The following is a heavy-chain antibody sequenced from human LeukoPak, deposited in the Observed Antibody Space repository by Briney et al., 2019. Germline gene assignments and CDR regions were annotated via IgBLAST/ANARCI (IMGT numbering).Heavy chain of an antibody. J-gene: IGHJ5*02. CDR1: GGSISSSPYY. V-gene: IGHV4-39*07. D-gene: IGHD5-18*01. Sequence: PSETLSLTCTVSGGSISSSPYYWGWIRQPPGKGLEWIGSIYYSGTTHYNPTLESRVTISVDTSKNQFSLKLASVTAADTAIYYCAKGAGGFSYYNWFDPWGQGTLVTVSS. CDR3: AKGAGGFSYYNWFDP. CDR2: IYYSGTT.